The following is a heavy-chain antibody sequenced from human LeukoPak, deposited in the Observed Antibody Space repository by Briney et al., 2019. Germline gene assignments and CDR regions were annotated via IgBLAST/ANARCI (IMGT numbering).Heavy chain of an antibody. CDR3: ARNPQDCSSTSCYFDY. V-gene: IGHV4-34*01. J-gene: IGHJ4*02. CDR2: INHSGST. CDR1: GGSFSGYY. Sequence: SETLSLTCAVYGGSFSGYYWSWIRQPPGKGLEWIGEINHSGSTNYNPSLKSRVTISVDTSKNQFSLKLSSVTAADTAVYYCARNPQDCSSTSCYFDYWGQGTLATVSS. D-gene: IGHD2-2*01.